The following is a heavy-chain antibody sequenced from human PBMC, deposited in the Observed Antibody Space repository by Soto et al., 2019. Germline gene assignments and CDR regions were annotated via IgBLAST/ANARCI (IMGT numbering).Heavy chain of an antibody. CDR3: AAAVLIAARLHAGFDY. J-gene: IGHJ4*02. CDR1: GFTFTSSA. V-gene: IGHV1-58*01. D-gene: IGHD6-6*01. CDR2: IAVGSGNT. Sequence: GASVKVSCKASGFTFTSSAVQWVRQARGQRLEWIGWIAVGSGNTNYAQKFQERVTITRDMSTSTAYMELSSLRSEDTAVYYCAAAVLIAARLHAGFDYWGQGTLVTVSS.